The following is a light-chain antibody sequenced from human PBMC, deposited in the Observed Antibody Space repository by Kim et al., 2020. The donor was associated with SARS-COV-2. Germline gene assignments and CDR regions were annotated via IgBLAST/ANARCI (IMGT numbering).Light chain of an antibody. CDR2: GAS. CDR1: QSVSSN. V-gene: IGKV3-15*01. Sequence: EIVMTQSPATLSVSPGERATLSCRASQSVSSNVAWYQQKPGQAPRLLIYGASTRATGIPARFSGSGSGTEFTLTISSLQSEDFAVYYCQQYNNWPSMYTFGQGTKLEI. CDR3: QQYNNWPSMYT. J-gene: IGKJ2*01.